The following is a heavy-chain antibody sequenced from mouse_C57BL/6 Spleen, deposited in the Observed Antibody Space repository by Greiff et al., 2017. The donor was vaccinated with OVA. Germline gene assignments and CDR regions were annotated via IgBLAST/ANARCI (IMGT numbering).Heavy chain of an antibody. Sequence: EVKLMESGGGLVKPGGSLKLSCAASGFTFSSYAMSWVRQTPEKRLEWVATISDGGSYTYYPDNVKGRFTISRDNAKNNLYLQMSHLKSEDTAMYYCARAEGNSKRGLFDYWGQGTTLTVSS. V-gene: IGHV5-4*03. CDR3: ARAEGNSKRGLFDY. CDR1: GFTFSSYA. D-gene: IGHD2-5*01. CDR2: ISDGGSYT. J-gene: IGHJ2*01.